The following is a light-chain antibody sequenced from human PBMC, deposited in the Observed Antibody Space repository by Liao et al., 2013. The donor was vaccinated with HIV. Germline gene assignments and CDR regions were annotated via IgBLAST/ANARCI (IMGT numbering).Light chain of an antibody. CDR3: LAWGGSTWV. V-gene: IGLV3-25*03. CDR2: KDT. J-gene: IGLJ3*02. Sequence: ELTQPPSVSVSPGQTARITCSGDALPKQYAYWYQQRPGQAPVLVIYKDTERPSGIPERFSGSSSGTTVTLTISGVQAEDEADYYCLAWGGSTWVFGGGTKLTVL. CDR1: ALPKQY.